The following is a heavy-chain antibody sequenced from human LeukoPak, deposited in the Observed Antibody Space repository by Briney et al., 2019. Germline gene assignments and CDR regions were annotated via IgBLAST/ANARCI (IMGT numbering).Heavy chain of an antibody. CDR3: ARRCDTSSYYTYYFDY. Sequence: ASVKVSCKSSVYTFTAYYIHWVRQAPGQGREWMEWINPNSGGTNYAQKFQGRVTMTRDTSISTAYMELSRLRSDDTAVYFCARRCDTSSYYTYYFDYWGQGTLVTVSS. D-gene: IGHD3-22*01. CDR1: VYTFTAYY. J-gene: IGHJ4*02. V-gene: IGHV1-2*02. CDR2: INPNSGGT.